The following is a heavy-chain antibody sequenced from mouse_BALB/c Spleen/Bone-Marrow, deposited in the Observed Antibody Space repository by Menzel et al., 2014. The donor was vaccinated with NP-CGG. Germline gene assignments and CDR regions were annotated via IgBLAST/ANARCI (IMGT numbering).Heavy chain of an antibody. CDR2: IDPSDSET. CDR3: ARELLRLRSAMDY. J-gene: IGHJ4*01. V-gene: IGHV1S127*01. Sequence: QVQLQQSGPQLVRPGASVKISCKASGYSFTSYWMHWVKQRPGQGLEWIGMIDPSDSETRLNQKFKDKATLTVDKSSSTAYMQLSSPTSEDSAVYYCARELLRLRSAMDYWGQGTSVTASS. D-gene: IGHD1-2*01. CDR1: GYSFTSYW.